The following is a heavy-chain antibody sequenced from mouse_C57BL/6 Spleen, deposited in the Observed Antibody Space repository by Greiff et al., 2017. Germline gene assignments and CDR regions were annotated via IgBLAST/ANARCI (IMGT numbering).Heavy chain of an antibody. Sequence: QVQLQQSGAELVKPGASVKISCKASGYAFSSYWMNWVKQRPGKGLEWIGQIYPGDGDTNYNGKFKGKATLTADKSSSTAYMQLSSLTSEDSAVYFCARKGYGSSSYYAMDDWGQGASVTVSS. CDR1: GYAFSSYW. CDR2: IYPGDGDT. V-gene: IGHV1-80*01. J-gene: IGHJ4*01. CDR3: ARKGYGSSSYYAMDD. D-gene: IGHD1-1*01.